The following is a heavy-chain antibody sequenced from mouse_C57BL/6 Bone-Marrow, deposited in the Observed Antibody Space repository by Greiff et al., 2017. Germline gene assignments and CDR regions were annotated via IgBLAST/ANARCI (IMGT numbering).Heavy chain of an antibody. CDR3: TTGLLAY. CDR2: IDPVNGYT. CDR1: GFNIKDDY. J-gene: IGHJ3*01. Sequence: VQLQQSGAELVRPGASVKLSCTASGFNIKDDYMHWVKQRPEQGLEWIGWIDPVNGYTEYASKFQGKATITADTSSNTAYLQLSSLTSEDTAVYYCTTGLLAYWGQGTLVTVSA. V-gene: IGHV14-4*01. D-gene: IGHD3-1*01.